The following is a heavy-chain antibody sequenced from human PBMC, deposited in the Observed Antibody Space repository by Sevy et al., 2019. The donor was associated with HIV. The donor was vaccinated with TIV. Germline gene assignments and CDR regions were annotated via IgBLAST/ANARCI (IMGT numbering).Heavy chain of an antibody. CDR3: AKDPTFDSTGPDY. Sequence: GGSLRLSCGGSGFTFSSYAMNWVRQAPGKGLEWVSAISGSGGSRYYTDSVKGRFTISRDNSKNTLYLQMNSLRAEDSALYYCAKDPTFDSTGPDYLGQGTLVTVSS. D-gene: IGHD3-22*01. V-gene: IGHV3-23*01. CDR1: GFTFSSYA. CDR2: ISGSGGSR. J-gene: IGHJ4*02.